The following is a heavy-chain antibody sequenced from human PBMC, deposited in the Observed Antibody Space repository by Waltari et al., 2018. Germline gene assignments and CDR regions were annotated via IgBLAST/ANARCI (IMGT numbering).Heavy chain of an antibody. Sequence: QMQLQESGPGLVKPSETLSLTCTVSGDSVNNNNYYWAWIRQPPGKGLEWLGTMYYGGITYYNPSLKSRVTISRDTSKNHFSLNLSSLTAADTALYYCTGYLHRGHYPINVWGQGTTVAVSS. CDR2: MYYGGIT. D-gene: IGHD7-27*01. CDR1: GDSVNNNNYY. CDR3: TGYLHRGHYPINV. V-gene: IGHV4-39*02. J-gene: IGHJ6*02.